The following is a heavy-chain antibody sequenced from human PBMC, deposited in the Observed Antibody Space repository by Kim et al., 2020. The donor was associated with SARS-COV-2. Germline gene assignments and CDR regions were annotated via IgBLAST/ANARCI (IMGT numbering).Heavy chain of an antibody. CDR3: ARDPESGYDSFFDY. Sequence: ADSVKGRFTISRDNSKNTLYLQMNSLRAEDTAVYYCARDPESGYDSFFDYWGQGTLVTVSS. D-gene: IGHD5-12*01. J-gene: IGHJ4*02. V-gene: IGHV3-30*07.